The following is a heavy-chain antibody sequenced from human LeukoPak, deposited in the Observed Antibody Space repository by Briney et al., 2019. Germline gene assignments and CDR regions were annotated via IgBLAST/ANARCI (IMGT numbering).Heavy chain of an antibody. CDR2: IIPIFGTA. CDR1: GATFTSYA. D-gene: IGHD3-16*01. Sequence: SVKLSCKASGATFTSYAISWVPQAPGHGLEWMGGIIPIFGTANYAQKFQGRVTITADESTSTAYMELSSLRSEDTAVYYCAREITGGAFDIWGQGTMVTVSS. V-gene: IGHV1-69*13. CDR3: AREITGGAFDI. J-gene: IGHJ3*02.